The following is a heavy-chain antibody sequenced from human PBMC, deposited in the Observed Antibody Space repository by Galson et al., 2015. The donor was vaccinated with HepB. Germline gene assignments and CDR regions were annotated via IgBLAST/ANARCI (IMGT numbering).Heavy chain of an antibody. Sequence: SLRLSCAASEFILSMYWMNWVRQAPGKGLEWVANIKEAGSEKNYVDSVKGRFTIARDNAKNSLYLQMNSLRAEDTAVYYCARVKRGEWYSFYYYGMDVWGRGTTVTVSS. CDR1: EFILSMYW. V-gene: IGHV3-7*05. D-gene: IGHD3-10*01. J-gene: IGHJ6*02. CDR3: ARVKRGEWYSFYYYGMDV. CDR2: IKEAGSEK.